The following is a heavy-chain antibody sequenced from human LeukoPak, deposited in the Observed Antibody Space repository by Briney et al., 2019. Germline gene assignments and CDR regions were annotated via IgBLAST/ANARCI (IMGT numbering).Heavy chain of an antibody. CDR3: VTSTGQQFIPYDY. Sequence: GGSLRLSCAASGINVSSNYMTWIRQAPGKGLEWVSLIYGGDAAYYAETVRGRFMISRDNLKNTLFLQMNSLRVEDTAVYYCVTSTGQQFIPYDYWGQGTHVTVSS. CDR1: GINVSSNY. V-gene: IGHV3-66*02. J-gene: IGHJ4*02. D-gene: IGHD6-13*01. CDR2: IYGGDAA.